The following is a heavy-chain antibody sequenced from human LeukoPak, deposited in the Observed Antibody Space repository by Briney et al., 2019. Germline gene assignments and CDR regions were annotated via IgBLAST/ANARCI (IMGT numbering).Heavy chain of an antibody. V-gene: IGHV3-15*01. CDR1: GFTVSSNY. CDR2: IKSKTDGGTT. CDR3: TTELVWFGVLAH. Sequence: GGSLRLSCAASGFTVSSNYMSWIRQAPGKGLEWVGRIKSKTDGGTTDYAAPVKDRFTISRDDSKSTLYLQMNSLQTEDTGVYYCTTELVWFGVLAHWGQGTLATVSS. J-gene: IGHJ4*02. D-gene: IGHD3-10*01.